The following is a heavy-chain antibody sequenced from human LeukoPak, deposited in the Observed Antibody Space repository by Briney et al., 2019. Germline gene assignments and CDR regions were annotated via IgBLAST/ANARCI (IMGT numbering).Heavy chain of an antibody. V-gene: IGHV3-30*04. CDR3: ARGLLAAADDY. Sequence: GGSLRLSCAASGFTFSSYAMHWVRQAPGKGLEGVAVISYDGSNKYYADSVKGRFTISRDNSKNTLYLQMNSLRAEDTAVYYCARGLLAAADDYWGQGTLVTVSS. CDR2: ISYDGSNK. D-gene: IGHD6-13*01. CDR1: GFTFSSYA. J-gene: IGHJ4*02.